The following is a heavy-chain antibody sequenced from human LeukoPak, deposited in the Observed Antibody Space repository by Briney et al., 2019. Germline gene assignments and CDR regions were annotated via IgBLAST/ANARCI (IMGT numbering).Heavy chain of an antibody. D-gene: IGHD3-3*01. Sequence: ASVKVSCKASGYTFTVSNMYSGRQAPGQGLEWMGGVNPNSGGTNYAQKFPGRVTLTWDTSISTAYMGLCRMRDDEKAAYYCARVLSGGGIWSGLDDRGQGTLVTVSS. CDR3: ARVLSGGGIWSGLDD. V-gene: IGHV1-2*02. J-gene: IGHJ4*02. CDR2: VNPNSGGT. CDR1: GYTFTVSN.